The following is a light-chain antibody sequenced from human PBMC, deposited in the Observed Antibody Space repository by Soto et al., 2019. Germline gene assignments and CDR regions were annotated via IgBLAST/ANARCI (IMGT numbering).Light chain of an antibody. CDR3: QSYDSSLSVP. CDR2: ADT. Sequence: QSVLTQPPSVSGAPGQRVTISCTGSRSNIGAGYDVQWYQQVPGSAPKLLIFADTNRPSGVPDRFSGSKSGTSASLTITGLQAEDEGDYYCQSYDSSLSVPFGGGTKLTVL. J-gene: IGLJ2*01. CDR1: RSNIGAGYD. V-gene: IGLV1-40*01.